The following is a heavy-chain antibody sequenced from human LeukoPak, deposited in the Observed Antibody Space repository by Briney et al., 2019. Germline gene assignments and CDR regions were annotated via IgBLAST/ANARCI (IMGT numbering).Heavy chain of an antibody. CDR3: ARAYDSSGYSYYYYYYMDV. CDR2: IIPIFGTA. D-gene: IGHD3-22*01. V-gene: IGHV1-69*13. Sequence: SVKVSCNASGGTFSSYAISWVRQAPGQGLEWMGGIIPIFGTANYAQKFQGRVTITADESTSTAYMELSSLRSEDTTVYYCARAYDSSGYSYYYYYYMDVWGKGTTVTVSS. J-gene: IGHJ6*03. CDR1: GGTFSSYA.